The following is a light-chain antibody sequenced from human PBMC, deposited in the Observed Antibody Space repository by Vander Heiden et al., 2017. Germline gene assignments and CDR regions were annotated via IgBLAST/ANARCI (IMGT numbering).Light chain of an antibody. J-gene: IGKJ1*01. CDR3: QQYAGT. Sequence: TQSPATLSGSPGERAPLSCRPSLSVRSNLAWYQQKPGQAPRLLIYGASTRAPGIPARLSGSGFGTEFTLTSSGLQSEDFAVYYWQQYAGTFGQGTKVEIK. V-gene: IGKV3-15*01. CDR2: GAS. CDR1: LSVRSN.